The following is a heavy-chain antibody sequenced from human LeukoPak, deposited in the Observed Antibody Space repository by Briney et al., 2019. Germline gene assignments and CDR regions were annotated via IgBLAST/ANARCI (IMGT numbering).Heavy chain of an antibody. CDR2: IYHSGST. CDR1: GGSISSGGYS. CDR3: ARAAYDSSGYYYNY. J-gene: IGHJ4*02. D-gene: IGHD3-22*01. V-gene: IGHV4-30-2*01. Sequence: PSETLSLTCAVSGGSISSGGYSWSWLRQPPGKGLEWIVYIYHSGSTYYNPSLKSRVTISVDRSKNQFSLKLSSVTAADTAVYYCARAAYDSSGYYYNYWGQGTLVTVSS.